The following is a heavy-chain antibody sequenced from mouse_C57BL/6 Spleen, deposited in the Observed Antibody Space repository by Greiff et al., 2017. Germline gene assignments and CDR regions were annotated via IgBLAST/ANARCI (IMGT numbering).Heavy chain of an antibody. D-gene: IGHD1-1*01. J-gene: IGHJ1*03. V-gene: IGHV2-2*01. Sequence: VKLVESGPGLVQPSQSLSITCTVSGFSLTSYGVHWVRQSPGKGLEWLGVIWSGGSTDYNAAFISRLSISKDNSKSQVFFKMNSLQADDTAIYYCASLNYYGSSYGYFDVWGTGTTVTVSS. CDR1: GFSLTSYG. CDR2: IWSGGST. CDR3: ASLNYYGSSYGYFDV.